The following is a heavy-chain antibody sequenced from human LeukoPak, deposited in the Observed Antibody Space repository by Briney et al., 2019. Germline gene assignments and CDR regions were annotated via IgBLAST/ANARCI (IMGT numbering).Heavy chain of an antibody. D-gene: IGHD3-10*02. V-gene: IGHV3-74*01. CDR2: INSDGSST. CDR3: AELGITMIGGV. J-gene: IGHJ6*04. Sequence: PGGSLRLSCAASGFTFSKHWMHWVRQAPGKGLVWVSRINSDGSSTTYADSVKGRFTISRDNAKNSLYLQMNSLRAEGTAVYYCAELGITMIGGVWGKGTTVTISS. CDR1: GFTFSKHW.